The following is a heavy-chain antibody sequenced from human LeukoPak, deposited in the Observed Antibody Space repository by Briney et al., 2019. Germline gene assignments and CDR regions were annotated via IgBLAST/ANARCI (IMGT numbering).Heavy chain of an antibody. CDR1: GYTFTGYY. D-gene: IGHD6-25*01. Sequence: ASVNVSCKASGYTFTGYYMHWVRQAPGQGLEWMGWINRNSGGTNYAQKFQGRVTMTRDTSISTAYMELSRLRSDDTAVYYCARARQRDSNYVGYWGQGTLVTVSS. CDR2: INRNSGGT. CDR3: ARARQRDSNYVGY. V-gene: IGHV1-2*02. J-gene: IGHJ4*02.